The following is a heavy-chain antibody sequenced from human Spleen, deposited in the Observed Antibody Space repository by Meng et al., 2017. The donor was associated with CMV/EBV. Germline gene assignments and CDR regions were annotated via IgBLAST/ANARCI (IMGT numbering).Heavy chain of an antibody. CDR3: ARGSRFLEWLLASYYYYGMDV. CDR1: GASVNSGDYY. CDR2: INHSGST. D-gene: IGHD3-3*01. Sequence: SETLSLTCTVSGASVNSGDYYWSWIRQPPGKGLEWIGEINHSGSTNYNPSLKSRVTISVDTSENQFSLKLSSVTAADTAAYYCARGSRFLEWLLASYYYYGMDVWGQGTTVTVSS. J-gene: IGHJ6*02. V-gene: IGHV4-61*08.